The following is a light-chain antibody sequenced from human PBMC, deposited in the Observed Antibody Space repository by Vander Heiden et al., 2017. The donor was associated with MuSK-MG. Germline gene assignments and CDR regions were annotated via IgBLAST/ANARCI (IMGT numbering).Light chain of an antibody. Sequence: NFMLTPPHSVSESPGKTVTIPCTRSSGSIASNYVQWYQQRPGSSPTTGIYEDNQRPSGVPDRFSGSIDSSSNSASRTISGLKTEDEADYYCQSYDSSNVVFGGGTKLTVL. CDR1: SGSIASNY. CDR3: QSYDSSNVV. V-gene: IGLV6-57*01. J-gene: IGLJ2*01. CDR2: EDN.